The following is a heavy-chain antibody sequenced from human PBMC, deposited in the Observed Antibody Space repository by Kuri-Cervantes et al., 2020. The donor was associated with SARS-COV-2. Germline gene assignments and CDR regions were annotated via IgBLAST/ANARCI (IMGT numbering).Heavy chain of an antibody. CDR2: ISGSGGST. Sequence: GESLKISCTASGFTFNTYNMKWVRQAPGKGLEWVSAISGSGGSTYYADSVKGRFTISRDNSKNTLYLQMNSLRAEDTAVYYCAKDQHGIVVVVAAIDYWGQGTLVTVSS. J-gene: IGHJ4*02. D-gene: IGHD2-15*01. CDR3: AKDQHGIVVVVAAIDY. CDR1: GFTFNTYN. V-gene: IGHV3-23*01.